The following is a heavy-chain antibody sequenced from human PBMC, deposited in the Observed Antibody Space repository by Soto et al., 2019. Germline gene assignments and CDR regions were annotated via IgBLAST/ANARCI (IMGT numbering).Heavy chain of an antibody. CDR3: ATDSTCSGYLFDY. CDR2: FDPEDGET. Sequence: VSAKGFFKVSGYTLNELSMHWVRQAPGKVLEWIGGFDPEDGETNYARKFQGGVNISEDTSTDTAYVELSSRTSEDTAVCYCATDSTCSGYLFDYWGQGTRVTDSS. D-gene: IGHD5-12*01. J-gene: IGHJ4*02. V-gene: IGHV1-24*01. CDR1: GYTLNELS.